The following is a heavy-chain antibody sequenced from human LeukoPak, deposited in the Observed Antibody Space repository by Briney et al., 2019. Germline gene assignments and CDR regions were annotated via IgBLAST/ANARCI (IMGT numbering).Heavy chain of an antibody. D-gene: IGHD3-9*01. J-gene: IGHJ4*02. Sequence: GGSLRLSCAASGFIFSNYAMYWVRQAPGKGLEWVSAISGRSGSTYYADSVKGRFTISRDSSKNTPYLQMNSLRADDTAVHYCAKWGDYDVLTGYYVSDFWGQGTLVTVSS. V-gene: IGHV3-23*01. CDR1: GFIFSNYA. CDR2: ISGRSGST. CDR3: AKWGDYDVLTGYYVSDF.